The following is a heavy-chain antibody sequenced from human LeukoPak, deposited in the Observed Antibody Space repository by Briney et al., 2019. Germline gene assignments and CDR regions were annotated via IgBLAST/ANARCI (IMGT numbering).Heavy chain of an antibody. V-gene: IGHV3-7*03. Sequence: GGSLRLSCAASGFTFTTYWMSWVRRAPGKGLEWVANIKQDGTEKYYVDSVRGRFTISRDISTNTLYVQMNSLRVGDTAVYYCARGVGVRGVISQPLEVWGQGTLVIVSS. D-gene: IGHD3-10*01. CDR2: IKQDGTEK. J-gene: IGHJ4*02. CDR3: ARGVGVRGVISQPLEV. CDR1: GFTFTTYW.